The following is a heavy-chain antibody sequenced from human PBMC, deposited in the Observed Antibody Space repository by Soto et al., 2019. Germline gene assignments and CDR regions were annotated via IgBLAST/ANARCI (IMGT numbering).Heavy chain of an antibody. CDR3: ARDRLEQYYYYGMDV. CDR1: GFTFSSYG. D-gene: IGHD1-1*01. V-gene: IGHV3-33*01. CDR2: IWYDGSNK. J-gene: IGHJ6*02. Sequence: GGSLRLSCAASGFTFSSYGMHWARQAPGKGLEWVAVIWYDGSNKYYADSVKGRFTISRDNSKNTLYLQMNSLRAEDTAVYYCARDRLEQYYYYGMDVWGQGTTVTVSS.